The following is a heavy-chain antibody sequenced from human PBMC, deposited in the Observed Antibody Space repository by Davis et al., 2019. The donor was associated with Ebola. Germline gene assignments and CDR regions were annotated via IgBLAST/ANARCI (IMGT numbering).Heavy chain of an antibody. Sequence: PSETLSLTCTVSGGSISSSSYYWGWIRQPPGKGLEWIGYIYYSGSTYYNPSLKSRVTISVDTSKNQFSLKLSSVTAADTAVYYCARDSRVVTPNYYYYYGMDVWGKGTTVTVSS. V-gene: IGHV4-30-4*08. CDR1: GGSISSSSYY. CDR2: IYYSGST. J-gene: IGHJ6*04. D-gene: IGHD4-23*01. CDR3: ARDSRVVTPNYYYYYGMDV.